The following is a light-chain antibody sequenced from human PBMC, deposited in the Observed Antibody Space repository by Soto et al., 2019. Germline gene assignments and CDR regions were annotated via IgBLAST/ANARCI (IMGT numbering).Light chain of an antibody. Sequence: QSALTQPASVSGSPGQSITISCTGTSSDVGGYNYVSWYQQHPGKAPKLMIYEVSNRLSGVSNRFSGSKSGNTASLTISGLQAEDEADYYGSSYTSSSTVFGGGTKLTVL. CDR3: SSYTSSSTV. CDR2: EVS. V-gene: IGLV2-14*01. J-gene: IGLJ3*02. CDR1: SSDVGGYNY.